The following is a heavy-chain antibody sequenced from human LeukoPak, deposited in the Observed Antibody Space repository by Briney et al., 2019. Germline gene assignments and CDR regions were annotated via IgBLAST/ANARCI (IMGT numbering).Heavy chain of an antibody. V-gene: IGHV4-39*02. Sequence: SETLSLTCTVSGGSIRTDGSYWAWIRQPPGKGLEWIGSIYIDGITHYNSSLQSRVTLSIDTSKNHFSLRLTSVTAADTAVFYCARLFTRAWEYHCGMDVWGQGTAVTVSS. CDR2: IYIDGIT. D-gene: IGHD1-26*01. CDR1: GGSIRTDGSY. CDR3: ARLFTRAWEYHCGMDV. J-gene: IGHJ6*02.